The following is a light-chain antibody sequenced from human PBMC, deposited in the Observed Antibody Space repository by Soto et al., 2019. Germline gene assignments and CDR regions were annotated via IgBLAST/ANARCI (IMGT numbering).Light chain of an antibody. CDR1: QSLLHSNGYNY. Sequence: DIVMTQSPLSLPVTPGKPASISCRSSQSLLHSNGYNYLDWYLQKPGQSPQLLIYLGSNRASGVPDRFSGSGSGTDFTLKISRVEAEDVGVYYCMQALRTPNTFGQGTKLEIK. CDR2: LGS. V-gene: IGKV2-28*01. CDR3: MQALRTPNT. J-gene: IGKJ2*01.